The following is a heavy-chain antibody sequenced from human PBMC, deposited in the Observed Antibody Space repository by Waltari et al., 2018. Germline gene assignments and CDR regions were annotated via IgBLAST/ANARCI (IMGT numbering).Heavy chain of an antibody. D-gene: IGHD6-6*01. CDR1: GFTFSSYS. CDR2: ISSSSYI. V-gene: IGHV3-21*01. J-gene: IGHJ4*02. Sequence: EVQLVESGGGLVKPGGSLRLSCAASGFTFSSYSMNWVRQAPGKGLEGVSSISSSSYIYYADPRKGRFTNPRDNAKNSILLEMNRLRAEGTAVYYCASRKYSRSPLPYRGPGTLVTVSS. CDR3: ASRKYSRSPLPY.